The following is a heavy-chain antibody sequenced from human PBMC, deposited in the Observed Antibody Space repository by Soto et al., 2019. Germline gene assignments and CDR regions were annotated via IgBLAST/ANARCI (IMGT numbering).Heavy chain of an antibody. Sequence: PGGSLRLSCAASGFTFSSYAMHWVRQAPGKGLEWVAVISYDGSNKYYADSVKGRFTISRDNSKNTLYLQMNSLRAEDTAVYYCARARGKTVTGYYYYGMDVWGQGTTVTVSS. V-gene: IGHV3-30-3*01. CDR2: ISYDGSNK. D-gene: IGHD4-17*01. CDR3: ARARGKTVTGYYYYGMDV. CDR1: GFTFSSYA. J-gene: IGHJ6*02.